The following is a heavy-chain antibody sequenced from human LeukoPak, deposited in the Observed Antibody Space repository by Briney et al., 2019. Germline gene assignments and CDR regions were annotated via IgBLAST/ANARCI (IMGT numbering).Heavy chain of an antibody. CDR3: ARGVGVRRFLEWLDY. Sequence: SQTLSLTCGVSGGSISRGGYSWNWIRQPPGKGLEWIGYIYQSGSTYYNPSLKSRVTISIDRSKNQFSLKLSSVTAADTAVYYCARGVGVRRFLEWLDYWGQGTLVTVSS. V-gene: IGHV4-30-2*01. CDR2: IYQSGST. J-gene: IGHJ4*02. D-gene: IGHD3-3*01. CDR1: GGSISRGGYS.